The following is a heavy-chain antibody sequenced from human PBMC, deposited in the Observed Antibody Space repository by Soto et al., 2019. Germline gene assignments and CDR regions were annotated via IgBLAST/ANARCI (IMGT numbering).Heavy chain of an antibody. Sequence: ASVKVSCKASGYTFTSYYMHWVRQAPGQGLEWMGVINPSGGSTSYAQKFQGRVTMTRDTSTSTVYMELSSLRSEDTAVYYCATGSVTTGAFDIWCQGTMVTVSS. CDR3: ATGSVTTGAFDI. CDR2: INPSGGST. J-gene: IGHJ3*02. V-gene: IGHV1-46*01. CDR1: GYTFTSYY. D-gene: IGHD4-17*01.